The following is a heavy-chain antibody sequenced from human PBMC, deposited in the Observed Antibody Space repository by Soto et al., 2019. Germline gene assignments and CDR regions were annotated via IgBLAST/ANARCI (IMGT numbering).Heavy chain of an antibody. CDR1: GATFTSYV. J-gene: IGHJ1*01. D-gene: IGHD6-19*01. CDR3: ARQLLAVGRRSGD. CDR2: IIPLFGTT. V-gene: IGHV1-69*01. Sequence: QVYLVQSGAEVKKPGSSVKVSCKISGATFTSYVINWVRQAPGQGLEYVGGIIPLFGTTNYAQKFQDRVTMTADASTNTAYMDLSSLRSEDTAIYYCARQLLAVGRRSGDWGQGTQVTVSS.